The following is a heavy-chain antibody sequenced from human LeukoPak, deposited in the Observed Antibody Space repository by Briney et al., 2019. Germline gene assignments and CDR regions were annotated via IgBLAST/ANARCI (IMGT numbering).Heavy chain of an antibody. D-gene: IGHD6-25*01. J-gene: IGHJ4*02. V-gene: IGHV3-23*01. CDR1: GFTFSSSA. Sequence: GGSLRLSCAASGFTFSSSAMSWVRQAPRKGLDWVSTISGSGGSANYADSVKGRFTVSRDTSRNTLYLQMNSLSAEDTALYYCAKAQRGFDYWGQGTLVTVSS. CDR3: AKAQRGFDY. CDR2: ISGSGGSA.